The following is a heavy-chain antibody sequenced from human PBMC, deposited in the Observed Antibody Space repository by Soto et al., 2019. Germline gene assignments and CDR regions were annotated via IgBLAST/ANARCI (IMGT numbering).Heavy chain of an antibody. Sequence: SETLSLTCAVYGGSFSGYSWTWIRRPPGKGLEWIGEIKYRGSSNSNPSLKSRVTVSVDTSKNQFSLKLSAVTAADTAVYYCARDPGTPDHYGMDVWGQGTTVTVSS. V-gene: IGHV4-34*01. CDR1: GGSFSGYS. J-gene: IGHJ6*02. CDR3: ARDPGTPDHYGMDV. CDR2: IKYRGSS. D-gene: IGHD1-1*01.